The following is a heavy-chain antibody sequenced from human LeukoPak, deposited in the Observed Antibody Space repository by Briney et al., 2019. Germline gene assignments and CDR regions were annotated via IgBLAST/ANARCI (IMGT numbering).Heavy chain of an antibody. V-gene: IGHV4-59*01. J-gene: IGHJ5*02. CDR2: IYYSGST. D-gene: IGHD6-19*01. CDR1: GSSISSYY. Sequence: PSETPSLTCTVSGSSISSYYWSWIRQPPGKGLEWIGYIYYSGSTNYNPSLKSRVTISVDTSKNQFSLKLSSVTAADTAVYYCARAVAVAGRGNWFDPWGQGTLVTVSS. CDR3: ARAVAVAGRGNWFDP.